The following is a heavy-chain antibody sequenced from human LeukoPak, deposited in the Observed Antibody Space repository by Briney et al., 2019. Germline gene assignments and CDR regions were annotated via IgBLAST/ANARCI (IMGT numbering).Heavy chain of an antibody. Sequence: ASVKVSCKASGYTFTSYAMHWVRQAPGQRLEGMGWINAGNGNTKYSQKFQGRVTITRDTSASTAYMELSSLRSEDTAVYYCARRVQYCSGGSCYALDYWGQGTLVTASS. V-gene: IGHV1-3*01. CDR3: ARRVQYCSGGSCYALDY. J-gene: IGHJ4*02. CDR2: INAGNGNT. D-gene: IGHD2-15*01. CDR1: GYTFTSYA.